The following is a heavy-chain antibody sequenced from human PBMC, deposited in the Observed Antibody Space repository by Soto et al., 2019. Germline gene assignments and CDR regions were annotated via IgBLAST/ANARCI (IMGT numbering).Heavy chain of an antibody. V-gene: IGHV1-69*01. Sequence: QVQLVQSGAEVRKPGSSAKVSCKAPGGTLSTYARSWVRQAPGQGLEWMGGIVPVCATPTYAQRFQGRVTITADESTNTAYMELSSLRSEEPAVYYCARHSGPQFYYYAMDVWGKGTTVTVSS. CDR3: ARHSGPQFYYYAMDV. CDR1: GGTLSTYA. CDR2: IVPVCATP. D-gene: IGHD2-8*02. J-gene: IGHJ6*04.